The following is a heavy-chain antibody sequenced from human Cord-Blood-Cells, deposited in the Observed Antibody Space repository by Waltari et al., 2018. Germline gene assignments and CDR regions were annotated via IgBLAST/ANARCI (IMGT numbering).Heavy chain of an antibody. CDR3: AREGSYYYYGMDV. Sequence: QVQLVQSGAEVKKPGASVKVSCKASGYTFTSYGISWVRQAPGQGLEWMGWISSYNGNTNNAQKLQGRVTMTTDTSTSTAYMERRSLRSDDTAVYDWAREGSYYYYGMDVWGQGTTVTVSS. CDR2: ISSYNGNT. CDR1: GYTFTSYG. J-gene: IGHJ6*02. V-gene: IGHV1-18*01.